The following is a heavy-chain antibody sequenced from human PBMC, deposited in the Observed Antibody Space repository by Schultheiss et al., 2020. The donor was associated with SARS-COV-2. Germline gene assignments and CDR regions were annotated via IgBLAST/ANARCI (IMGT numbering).Heavy chain of an antibody. CDR1: GGSISSYY. D-gene: IGHD5-18*01. Sequence: SETLSLTCTVSGGSISSYYWSWIRQPPGKGLEWIGYIYYSGSTNYNPSLKSRVTISVDTSKNQFSLKLSSVTAADTAVYYCAREVDTGGSDPWGQGTLVTVSS. V-gene: IGHV4-59*01. J-gene: IGHJ5*02. CDR2: IYYSGST. CDR3: AREVDTGGSDP.